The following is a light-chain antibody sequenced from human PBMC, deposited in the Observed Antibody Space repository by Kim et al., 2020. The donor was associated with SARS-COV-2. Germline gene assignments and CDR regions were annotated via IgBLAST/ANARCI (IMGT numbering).Light chain of an antibody. V-gene: IGLV2-14*03. Sequence: GQSITISCTETSSDVGGYNYVSWYQQHPGKAPNLMIYDVSNRPSGVSNRFSGSKSGNTASLTISGLQAEDEADYYCSSYTSSSTYVFGTGTKVTVL. CDR2: DVS. CDR1: SSDVGGYNY. J-gene: IGLJ1*01. CDR3: SSYTSSSTYV.